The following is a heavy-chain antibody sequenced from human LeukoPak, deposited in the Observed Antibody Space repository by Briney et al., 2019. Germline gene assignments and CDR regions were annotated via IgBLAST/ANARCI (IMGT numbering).Heavy chain of an antibody. CDR1: GYTFTNYG. CDR2: ISAYNGNT. CDR3: ARYPGNSCYYYESHESRFDP. D-gene: IGHD3-22*01. J-gene: IGHJ5*02. Sequence: ASVKVSCKASGYTFTNYGISWVRQAPGQGLEWMGWISAYNGNTNYAQKLQGRVTTTTDTSTSTAYMELRSLRSDDTAVYYCARYPGNSCYYYESHESRFDPWGQGTLVTVSS. V-gene: IGHV1-18*01.